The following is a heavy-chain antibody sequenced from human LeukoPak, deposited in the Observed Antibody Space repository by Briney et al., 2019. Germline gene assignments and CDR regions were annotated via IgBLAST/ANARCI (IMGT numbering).Heavy chain of an antibody. J-gene: IGHJ3*02. V-gene: IGHV3-30*02. Sequence: GGSLRLSCAASGFTFSSYGMHWVRQAPGKGLEWVAVIWYGGSNKYYADSVKGRFTISRDNSKNTLYLQMNSLRTEDTAVYYCAKDIVVVPAATNDAFDIWGQGTMVTVSS. D-gene: IGHD2-2*01. CDR2: IWYGGSNK. CDR1: GFTFSSYG. CDR3: AKDIVVVPAATNDAFDI.